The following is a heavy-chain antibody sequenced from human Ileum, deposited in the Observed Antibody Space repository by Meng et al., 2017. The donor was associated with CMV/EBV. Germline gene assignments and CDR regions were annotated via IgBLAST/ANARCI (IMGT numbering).Heavy chain of an antibody. CDR3: ARDLGPKHDYNWRAFDI. CDR2: IYSGGTT. J-gene: IGHJ3*02. Sequence: GESLKISCAASGVAVSSNFFSWVRQAPGKWLEWVSVIYSGGTTYYTESVNGRFTISRDGSKNMVYLQMNSLRPEDTAMYYCARDLGPKHDYNWRAFDIWGQGTMVTVSS. D-gene: IGHD5-24*01. V-gene: IGHV3-66*02. CDR1: GVAVSSNF.